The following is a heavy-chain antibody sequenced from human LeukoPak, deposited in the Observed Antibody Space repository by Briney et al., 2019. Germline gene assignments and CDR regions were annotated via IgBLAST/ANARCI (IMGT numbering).Heavy chain of an antibody. J-gene: IGHJ4*02. D-gene: IGHD3-22*01. CDR3: ARVLTYYYDSSAQPGYYFDY. CDR1: GFTFSSRDW. Sequence: GGSLRLSCVASGFTFSSRDWMTWVRPAPGKGLEWVANIKQDGSEKNYVDSVKGRFTISRDNAKNSLYLQMNSLRAEDTALYYCARVLTYYYDSSAQPGYYFDYWGQGTLVTVSS. CDR2: IKQDGSEK. V-gene: IGHV3-7*03.